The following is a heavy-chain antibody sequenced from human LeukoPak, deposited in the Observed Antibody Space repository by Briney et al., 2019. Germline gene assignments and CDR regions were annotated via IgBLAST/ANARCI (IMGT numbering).Heavy chain of an antibody. V-gene: IGHV1-18*04. CDR3: ARDGRLRPQKTDY. J-gene: IGHJ4*02. Sequence: GASVKVSCKASGYTFTDYYIHWVRQAPGRGLEWMGWISAYNGNTNYAQKLQGRVTMTTDTSTSTAYMELRSLRSDDTAVYYCARDGRLRPQKTDYWGQGTLVTVSS. CDR2: ISAYNGNT. D-gene: IGHD1-26*01. CDR1: GYTFTDYY.